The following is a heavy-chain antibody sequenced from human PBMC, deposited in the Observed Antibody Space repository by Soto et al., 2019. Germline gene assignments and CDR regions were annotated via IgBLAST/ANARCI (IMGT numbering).Heavy chain of an antibody. CDR3: TTDAAHHEGGGNYYEGAY. CDR1: GFTFTDAW. V-gene: IGHV3-15*07. CDR2: IKTKSDSAAT. Sequence: EVLLVESGGGLVKPGESLRLSCAASGFTFTDAWMHWVRQGPGRGLEWVGRIKTKSDSAATDYAAPVKDRFTISRDDSKDTLYLQMNSLKPEDTAVYFCTTDAAHHEGGGNYYEGAYWGQGTLVTVSS. D-gene: IGHD3-22*01. J-gene: IGHJ4*02.